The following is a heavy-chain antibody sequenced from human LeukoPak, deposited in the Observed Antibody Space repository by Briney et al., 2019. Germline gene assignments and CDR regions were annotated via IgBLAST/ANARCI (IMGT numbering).Heavy chain of an antibody. V-gene: IGHV1-69*08. J-gene: IGHJ5*02. CDR3: TRVNLRGSQYNWFDP. CDR2: ITPVIDST. D-gene: IGHD1-26*01. CDR1: GGTFRSHT. Sequence: GASVKVSCKTSGGTFRSHTFGWVRQAPGQGLKWMGRITPVIDSTKYAQKFQDRVTITADTSTGTAYLHLSSLTSEDTALYYCTRVNLRGSQYNWFDPWGQGTLVTVSS.